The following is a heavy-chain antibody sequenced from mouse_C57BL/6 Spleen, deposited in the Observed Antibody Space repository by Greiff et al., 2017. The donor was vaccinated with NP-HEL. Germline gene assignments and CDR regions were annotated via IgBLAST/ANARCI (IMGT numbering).Heavy chain of an antibody. CDR3: ARDYDGYSMDY. CDR2: IDPSDSET. J-gene: IGHJ4*01. D-gene: IGHD2-3*01. V-gene: IGHV1-52*01. Sequence: VQLQQPGAELVRPGSSVKLSCKASGYTFTSYWMHWVKQRPIQGLEWIGNIDPSDSETHYNQKFKDKATLTVDKSSSTAYMQLSSLTSEDSAVYYCARDYDGYSMDYWGQGTSVTVSS. CDR1: GYTFTSYW.